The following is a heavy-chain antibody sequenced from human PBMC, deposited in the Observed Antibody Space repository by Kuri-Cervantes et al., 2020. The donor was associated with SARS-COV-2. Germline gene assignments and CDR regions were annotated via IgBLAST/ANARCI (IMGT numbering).Heavy chain of an antibody. CDR2: IYNSGST. V-gene: IGHV4-59*01. CDR3: ARAAYCGGDCYYYFDY. CDR1: GGSISTYY. Sequence: SETLSLTCTVSGGSISTYYWSWIRQPPGKGLEWIGYIYNSGSTNYNPSLKSRDTISVDTSKNQFSLKLSSVTAADTAVYYCARAAYCGGDCYYYFDYWGQGTLVTVSS. J-gene: IGHJ4*02. D-gene: IGHD2-21*01.